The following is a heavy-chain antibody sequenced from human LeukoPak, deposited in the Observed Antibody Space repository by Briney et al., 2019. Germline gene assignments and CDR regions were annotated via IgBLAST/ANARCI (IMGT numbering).Heavy chain of an antibody. CDR3: ARDPYSGYDSSLDV. CDR1: GFTFSSYW. V-gene: IGHV3-74*01. J-gene: IGHJ6*02. CDR2: INADGSST. Sequence: GGSLRLSCGACGFTFSSYWMHWVREAPGKGRVCCARINADGSSTNYADSVRRRFTIARDNDKHTLYMLINSTTAEDTAVFYGARDPYSGYDSSLDVWGQGTTVTVSS. D-gene: IGHD5-12*01.